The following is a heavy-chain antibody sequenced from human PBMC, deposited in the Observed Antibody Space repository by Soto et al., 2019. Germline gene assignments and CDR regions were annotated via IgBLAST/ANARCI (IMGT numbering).Heavy chain of an antibody. D-gene: IGHD2-15*01. J-gene: IGHJ4*02. Sequence: QVQLVQSGAEVKKPGSSVKVSCKASGGTVSNSAISWLRQAPGQGLEWMGGIIPIFGPAIYARKFRGRVTITSDESTSTAYMELSTVRSEDTAVYYCGRGSSWTKVEYWGQGTQVTVSS. V-gene: IGHV1-69*01. CDR2: IIPIFGPA. CDR3: GRGSSWTKVEY. CDR1: GGTVSNSA.